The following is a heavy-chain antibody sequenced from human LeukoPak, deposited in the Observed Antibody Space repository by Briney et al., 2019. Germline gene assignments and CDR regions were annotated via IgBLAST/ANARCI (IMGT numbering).Heavy chain of an antibody. CDR2: IKPSNGDT. Sequence: ASVKVSCKASGYNFSGHYMNWVRQAPGQGLEWMGWIKPSNGDTKYAQNFQGRVTMTRDTSISTAYMELSSLRSDDTAVYYCASPPLSSAMYYAHWGQGTLVTVSS. CDR1: GYNFSGHY. V-gene: IGHV1-2*02. D-gene: IGHD1-26*01. J-gene: IGHJ4*02. CDR3: ASPPLSSAMYYAH.